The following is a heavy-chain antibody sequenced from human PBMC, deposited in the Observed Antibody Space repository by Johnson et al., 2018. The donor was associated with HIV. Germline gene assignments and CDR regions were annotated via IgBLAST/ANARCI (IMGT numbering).Heavy chain of an antibody. CDR1: GFTFNNYA. Sequence: EVQLVESGGGVVQPGRSLRVSCAASGFTFNNYAMHWVRQAPGKGLAWVSAIFSAGGTYYADSVRGRVTISRDNSRNTLYLQMNSLRAEDPAVYYCARTRSGALDIWGQGTMVTVSS. CDR3: ARTRSGALDI. D-gene: IGHD3-3*01. CDR2: IFSAGGT. J-gene: IGHJ3*02. V-gene: IGHV3-66*01.